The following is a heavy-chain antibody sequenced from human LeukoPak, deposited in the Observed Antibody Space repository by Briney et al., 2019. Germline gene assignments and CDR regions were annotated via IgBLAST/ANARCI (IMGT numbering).Heavy chain of an antibody. J-gene: IGHJ4*02. CDR2: INSDGSST. V-gene: IGHV3-74*01. Sequence: GGSLRLSCAASGFTFGSYWMHWVRQAPGKGLVWVSRINSDGSSTTYADSVKGRFTISRDNARDTLYLQMNSLRAEDTAVYYCARESAMGATTGDYWGQGTLVTVSS. CDR3: ARESAMGATTGDY. D-gene: IGHD1-26*01. CDR1: GFTFGSYW.